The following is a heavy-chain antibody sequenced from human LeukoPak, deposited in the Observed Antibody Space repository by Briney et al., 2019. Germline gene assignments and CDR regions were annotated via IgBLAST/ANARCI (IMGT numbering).Heavy chain of an antibody. V-gene: IGHV3-48*01. CDR1: GFTFSSYS. J-gene: IGHJ6*03. CDR2: ISSSSSTI. CDR3: ARANNAGYCSSTSCFQPMDV. D-gene: IGHD2-2*01. Sequence: GGSLRLSCAASGFTFSSYSMNWVRQAPGKGLEWVSYISSSSSTIYYADSVKGRFTISRDNAKNSLYLQMNSLRAEDTAVYYCARANNAGYCSSTSCFQPMDVWGKGTTVTVSS.